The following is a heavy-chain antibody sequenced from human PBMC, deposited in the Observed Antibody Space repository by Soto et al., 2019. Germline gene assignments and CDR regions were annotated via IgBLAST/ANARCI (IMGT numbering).Heavy chain of an antibody. V-gene: IGHV3-33*01. CDR3: ARDLEGSGLDY. CDR2: IWYDGSNK. Sequence: LRLSCSASGFTFSSYGMHWVRQAPGKGLEWVAVIWYDGSNKYYADSVKGRFTISRDNSKNTLYLQMNSLRAEDTAVYYCARDLEGSGLDYWGQGTLVTVSS. D-gene: IGHD6-19*01. CDR1: GFTFSSYG. J-gene: IGHJ4*02.